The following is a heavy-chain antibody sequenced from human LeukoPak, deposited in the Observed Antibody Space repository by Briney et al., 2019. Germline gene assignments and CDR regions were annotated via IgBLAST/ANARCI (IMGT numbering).Heavy chain of an antibody. CDR2: ISYDGSNK. Sequence: GRSLRLSCAASGFTFSSYGMHWVRQAPGKGLEWVAVISYDGSNKYYADSVKGRFTISRDNAKNSLYLQMNSLRAEDTAVYYCARDPEQWLRFSEYFQHWGQGTLVTVSS. CDR1: GFTFSSYG. CDR3: ARDPEQWLRFSEYFQH. V-gene: IGHV3-30*03. J-gene: IGHJ1*01. D-gene: IGHD6-19*01.